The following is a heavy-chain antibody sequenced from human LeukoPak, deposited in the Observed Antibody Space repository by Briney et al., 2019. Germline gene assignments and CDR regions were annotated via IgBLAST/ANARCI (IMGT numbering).Heavy chain of an antibody. Sequence: GASLRLSCAASGFTFSSYAMSWVRQAPGKGLEWVSAISGSGGSTYYADSVKGRFTISRDNSKNTLYLQMNSLRAEDTAVYYCAKDGASGSYYLLDVWGRGTTVTVSS. V-gene: IGHV3-23*01. J-gene: IGHJ6*02. CDR1: GFTFSSYA. CDR3: AKDGASGSYYLLDV. D-gene: IGHD1-26*01. CDR2: ISGSGGST.